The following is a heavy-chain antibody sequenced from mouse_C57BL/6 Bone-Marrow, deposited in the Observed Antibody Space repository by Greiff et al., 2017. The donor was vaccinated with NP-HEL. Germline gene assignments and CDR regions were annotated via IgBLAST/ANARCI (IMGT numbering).Heavy chain of an antibody. J-gene: IGHJ4*01. Sequence: VQLKESGPELVKPGASVKISCKASGYSFTDYNMNWVKQSNGKSLEWIGVINPNYGTTSYNQKFKGKATLTVDQSSSTAYMQLNSLTSEDSAVDYCARSPFITTEEAMDYWGQGTSVTVSS. CDR1: GYSFTDYN. V-gene: IGHV1-39*01. D-gene: IGHD1-1*01. CDR3: ARSPFITTEEAMDY. CDR2: INPNYGTT.